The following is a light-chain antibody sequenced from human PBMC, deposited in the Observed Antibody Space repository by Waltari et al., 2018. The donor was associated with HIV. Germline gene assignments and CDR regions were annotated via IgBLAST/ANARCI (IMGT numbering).Light chain of an antibody. V-gene: IGKV3-20*01. Sequence: EIVLTQSPATLSLSPGARATLSCRASQSVSSDLAWYQQKPGQAPRLLIYGALSRATGIPDRFSGSESETDFTLTISRLEPEDFAVYYCQQYGSSPPITFGQGTRLEIK. CDR2: GAL. CDR3: QQYGSSPPIT. J-gene: IGKJ5*01. CDR1: QSVSSD.